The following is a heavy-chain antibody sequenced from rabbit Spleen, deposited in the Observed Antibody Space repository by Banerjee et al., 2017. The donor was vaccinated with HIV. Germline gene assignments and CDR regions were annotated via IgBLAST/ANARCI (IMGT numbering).Heavy chain of an antibody. D-gene: IGHD1-1*01. CDR2: IGSGATGNT. V-gene: IGHV1S40*01. Sequence: QSLEESGGGLVQPEGSLTLTCTASGFSFSSRHYMCWVRQAPGKGLEWIGCIGSGATGNTYYASWAKGRFSISKTSSTTVPLQMTSLTAADTATYFCARDLTSIIGWNFNLWGQGTLVSVS. CDR3: ARDLTSIIGWNFNL. J-gene: IGHJ4*01. CDR1: GFSFSSRHY.